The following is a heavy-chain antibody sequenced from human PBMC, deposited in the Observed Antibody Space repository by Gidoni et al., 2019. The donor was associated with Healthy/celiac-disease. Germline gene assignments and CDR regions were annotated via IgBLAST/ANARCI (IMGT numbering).Heavy chain of an antibody. CDR2: IGTTTDK. J-gene: IGHJ4*02. Sequence: EVQLLESGGGLVQPGGSLRLSCAASGFTFSSYDMRWVRQATGKGLEGVCAIGTTTDKDYPVYVKCRFTSSKENDKNSLYIQMKSRRAGDTAVYYCAREENPYGDYVYDYWGQGTLVTVSS. CDR1: GFTFSSYD. D-gene: IGHD4-17*01. V-gene: IGHV3-13*01. CDR3: AREENPYGDYVYDY.